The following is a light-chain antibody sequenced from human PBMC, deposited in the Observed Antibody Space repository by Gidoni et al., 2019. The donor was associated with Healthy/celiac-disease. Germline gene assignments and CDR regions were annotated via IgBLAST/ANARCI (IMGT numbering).Light chain of an antibody. CDR1: RSNIGAGDD. CDR2: GNS. CDR3: QSYDSSLSGSV. V-gene: IGLV1-40*01. J-gene: IGLJ3*02. Sequence: QSVLTQPPSVSGAPGQRVTISCTGSRSNIGAGDDVPWYQQLPGTAPKLLIYGNSNRPSGVPDRFSGSKSGTSASLAITGLQAEDEADYYCQSYDSSLSGSVFGGGTKLTVL.